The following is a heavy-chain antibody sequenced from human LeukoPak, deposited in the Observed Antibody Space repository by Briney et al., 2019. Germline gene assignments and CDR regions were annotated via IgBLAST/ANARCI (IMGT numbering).Heavy chain of an antibody. D-gene: IGHD2-2*01. Sequence: PSETLSLTCAVYGGSFSGYYWSWIRQPPGKGLEWIGEINHSGSTNYNPSLKSRVTISVDTSKNQFSLKLSSVTAADTAVYYCARRVRVVPAARARLEYFQHWGQGTLVTVSS. CDR3: ARRVRVVPAARARLEYFQH. V-gene: IGHV4-34*01. J-gene: IGHJ1*01. CDR2: INHSGST. CDR1: GGSFSGYY.